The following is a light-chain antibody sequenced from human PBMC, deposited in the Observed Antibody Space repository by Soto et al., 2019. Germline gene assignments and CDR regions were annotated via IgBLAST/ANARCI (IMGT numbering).Light chain of an antibody. CDR1: QSVLYTSNNNNC. V-gene: IGKV4-1*01. Sequence: DIVMTQSPDSLAVSLGERATINCKSGQSVLYTSNNNNCLAWYQQKAGQPPKLLIYWASTRESGVPDRFSGSGSGTDFTLTISSLQAEDVAVYYCQQYYSTPYTFGQGTKLEIK. CDR2: WAS. CDR3: QQYYSTPYT. J-gene: IGKJ2*01.